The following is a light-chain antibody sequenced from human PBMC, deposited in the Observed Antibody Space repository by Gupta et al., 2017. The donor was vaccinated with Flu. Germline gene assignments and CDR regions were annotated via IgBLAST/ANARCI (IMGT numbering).Light chain of an antibody. J-gene: IGKJ3*01. CDR2: GAS. V-gene: IGKV3-11*01. Sequence: EIVLTQSPGTLSLSPGQRATLSCRASQNIGNFLAWYQQRPGQAPRLLIHGASNRATGIPARFSGSGSGTDFTLTISSLEPEDFAVYFCQQRGSWSQFTFGPGTKVEVK. CDR1: QNIGNF. CDR3: QQRGSWSQFT.